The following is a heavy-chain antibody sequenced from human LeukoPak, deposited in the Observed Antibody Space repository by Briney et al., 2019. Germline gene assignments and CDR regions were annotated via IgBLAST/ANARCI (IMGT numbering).Heavy chain of an antibody. CDR1: GGSFSGYY. CDR3: XXXXXSGSWGYYYYYMDV. CDR2: INHSGST. J-gene: IGHJ6*03. Sequence: SETLSLTCAVYGGSFSGYYWSWIRQPPGKGLEWIGEINHSGSTNYNPSLKSRVTISVDTSKNQFSLKLSSVTAADTAVYYCXXXXXSGSWGYYYYYMDVWGKGTTVTVSS. D-gene: IGHD3-10*01. V-gene: IGHV4-34*01.